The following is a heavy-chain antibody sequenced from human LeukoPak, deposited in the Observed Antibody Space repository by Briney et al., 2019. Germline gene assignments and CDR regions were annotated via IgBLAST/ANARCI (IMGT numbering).Heavy chain of an antibody. V-gene: IGHV2-5*02. D-gene: IGHD3-10*01. J-gene: IGHJ4*02. CDR3: AYRGPAVTLAERFDQ. CDR2: LYWDDDK. CDR1: GVSLSTSAVG. Sequence: ESGPTLVKPPQTLPLTCTLSGVSLSTSAVGVGWIPQPPGKAPGWLALLYWDDDKRYNPSLRDRLAISKDTSKNQVVLTMTNMNPMDAGTYYCAYRGPAVTLAERFDQWGQGTLVSVSS.